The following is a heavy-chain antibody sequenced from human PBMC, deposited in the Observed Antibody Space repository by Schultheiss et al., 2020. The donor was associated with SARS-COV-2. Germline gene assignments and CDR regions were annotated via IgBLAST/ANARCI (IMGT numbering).Heavy chain of an antibody. CDR3: TTDRYSSGWYLPYYYYGMDV. V-gene: IGHV3-15*01. Sequence: GESLKISCAASGFTFSNAWMSWVRQAPGKGLEWVGRIKSKTDGGTTDYAAPVKGRFTISRDDSKNTLYLQMNSLKTEDTAVYYCTTDRYSSGWYLPYYYYGMDVWGQGTTVTVSS. CDR2: IKSKTDGGTT. D-gene: IGHD6-19*01. J-gene: IGHJ6*02. CDR1: GFTFSNAW.